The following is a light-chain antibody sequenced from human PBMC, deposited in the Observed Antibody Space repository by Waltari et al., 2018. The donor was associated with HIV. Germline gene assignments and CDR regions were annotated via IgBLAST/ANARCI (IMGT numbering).Light chain of an antibody. CDR3: QQYNNWLLFT. Sequence: EIVMTQSPATLSVSPGERATLSCRASQSVSSNLALYQQKPGQAPRPLIYGASTRATGIPARFSGSGSGTEFTLTISSLQSEDFAVYYCQQYNNWLLFTFGPGTKVDIK. CDR2: GAS. V-gene: IGKV3-15*01. CDR1: QSVSSN. J-gene: IGKJ3*01.